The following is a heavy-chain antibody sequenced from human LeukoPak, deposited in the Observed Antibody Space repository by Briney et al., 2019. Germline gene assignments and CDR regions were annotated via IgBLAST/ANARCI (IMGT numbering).Heavy chain of an antibody. J-gene: IGHJ6*03. V-gene: IGHV4-59*01. CDR1: GGSISSYY. D-gene: IGHD4-17*01. Sequence: SETLSLTCTVSGGSISSYYWSWIRQPPGKGLDWIGYIYYSGSTNYNPSLKSRVTISVDTSKNQFSLKLSSVTAADTAVYYCARRGGYGDYSYYYYCMDVWGKGTTVTVSS. CDR3: ARRGGYGDYSYYYYCMDV. CDR2: IYYSGST.